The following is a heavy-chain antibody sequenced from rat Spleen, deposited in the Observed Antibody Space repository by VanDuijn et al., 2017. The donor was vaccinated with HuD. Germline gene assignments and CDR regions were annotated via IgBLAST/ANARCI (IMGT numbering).Heavy chain of an antibody. D-gene: IGHD5-1*01. J-gene: IGHJ4*01. V-gene: IGHV2-32*01. CDR1: GFSLTRNH. CDR2: MWNDGDT. CDR3: ARAPGNGYVMDA. Sequence: QVQLKASGPCLVQAPATLSLTCTVSGFSLTRNHGHWVRQPPGKGLEWMGIMWNDGDTSYNSALKSRLRISRDTSKSQVFLKMSSLQTEDTATYYCARAPGNGYVMDAWGQGASVTVSS.